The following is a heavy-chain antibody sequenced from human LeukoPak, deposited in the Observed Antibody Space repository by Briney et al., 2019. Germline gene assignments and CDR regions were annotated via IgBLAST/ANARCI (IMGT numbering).Heavy chain of an antibody. CDR1: GYTFTSYD. CDR3: ARASYQLLYMATTTSFDY. CDR2: MNPNSGNT. Sequence: ASVTVSCKASGYTFTSYDINWVRQATGQGLEWMGWMNPNSGNTGYAQKFQGRVTMTRNTSISTAYMELSSLRSEDTAVYYCARASYQLLYMATTTSFDYWGQGTLVTVSS. J-gene: IGHJ4*02. V-gene: IGHV1-8*01. D-gene: IGHD2-2*02.